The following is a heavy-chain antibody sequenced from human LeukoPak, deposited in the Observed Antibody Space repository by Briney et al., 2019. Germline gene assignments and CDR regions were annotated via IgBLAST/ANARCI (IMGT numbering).Heavy chain of an antibody. J-gene: IGHJ6*02. CDR3: AKEGDSTMVRGVRYYYYYYGMDV. D-gene: IGHD3-10*01. Sequence: GGSLRLSCAASGFTFDDYAMHWVRQAPGKGLEWVSGISWNSGSIGYADSVKGRFTISRDNAKNSLYLQMNSLRAEDTALYYCAKEGDSTMVRGVRYYYYYYGMDVWGQGTTVTVSS. CDR2: ISWNSGSI. V-gene: IGHV3-9*01. CDR1: GFTFDDYA.